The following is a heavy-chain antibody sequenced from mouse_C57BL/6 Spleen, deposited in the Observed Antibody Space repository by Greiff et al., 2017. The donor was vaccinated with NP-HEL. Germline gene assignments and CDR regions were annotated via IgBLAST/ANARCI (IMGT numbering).Heavy chain of an antibody. CDR3: ARRVYYGSSPGYFDV. Sequence: QVQLQQSGAELARPGASVKLSCKASGYTFTSYGISWVKQRTGQGLEWIGEIYPRSGNTYYNEKFKGKATLTADKSSSTAYMELRSLTSEDSAVYFCARRVYYGSSPGYFDVWGTGTTVTVSS. J-gene: IGHJ1*03. CDR1: GYTFTSYG. CDR2: IYPRSGNT. D-gene: IGHD1-1*01. V-gene: IGHV1-81*01.